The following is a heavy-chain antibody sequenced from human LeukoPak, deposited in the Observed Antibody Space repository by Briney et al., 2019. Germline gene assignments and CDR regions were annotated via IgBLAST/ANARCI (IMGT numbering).Heavy chain of an antibody. CDR1: GGSISSYY. CDR2: IYYTGNT. J-gene: IGHJ3*02. CDR3: ARRSKAGAGLAFDN. Sequence: SETLSLTCTVSGGSISSYYWTWIRQPPGKGLEWIGYIYYTGNTNYNPSLKSRVTISVDTSKNHFSLKLSSVTAADTAVYYWARRSKAGAGLAFDNWGRGTMVTVSS. V-gene: IGHV4-59*08. D-gene: IGHD3-16*01.